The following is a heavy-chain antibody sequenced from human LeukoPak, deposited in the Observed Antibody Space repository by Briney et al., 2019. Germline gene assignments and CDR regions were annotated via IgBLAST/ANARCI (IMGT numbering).Heavy chain of an antibody. CDR1: GGSISSSNW. CDR2: IYHSGST. V-gene: IGHV4-4*02. Sequence: NPSETLSLTCAVSGGSISSSNWWRWVRQPPGKGLEWIGEIYHSGSTNYNPSLKSRATISVDKSKHRFSLKLSSVTAADTAVCYCARGLAAAGTHFDYWGQGTLVTVSS. D-gene: IGHD6-13*01. J-gene: IGHJ4*02. CDR3: ARGLAAAGTHFDY.